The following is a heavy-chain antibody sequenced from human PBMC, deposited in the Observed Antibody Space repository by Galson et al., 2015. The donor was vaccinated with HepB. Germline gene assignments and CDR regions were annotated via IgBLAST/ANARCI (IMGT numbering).Heavy chain of an antibody. CDR2: ISGNGDST. CDR3: AKGYGLFDS. Sequence: CAASGFAFDTHAMSWVRQAPGRGLEWISGISGNGDSTSYADSVKGRFTVSRDNSNNMLYLQMNSLRAEDAGLYFCAKGYGLFDSWGQGILVTVSS. CDR1: GFAFDTHA. D-gene: IGHD5-18*01. J-gene: IGHJ5*01. V-gene: IGHV3-23*01.